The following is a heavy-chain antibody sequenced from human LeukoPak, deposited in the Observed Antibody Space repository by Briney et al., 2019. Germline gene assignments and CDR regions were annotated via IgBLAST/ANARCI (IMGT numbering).Heavy chain of an antibody. V-gene: IGHV3-48*01. J-gene: IGHJ5*02. Sequence: GGSLRLSCVASGFTFSAYSMNWVRQAPGKGLEWVSYISSSSYTIYYADSVKGRFTISRDNAKNSLYLQMNSLRAEDTALYFCARFMGAINYPWIDPWGQGILVTVSS. CDR1: GFTFSAYS. D-gene: IGHD1-26*01. CDR2: ISSSSYTI. CDR3: ARFMGAINYPWIDP.